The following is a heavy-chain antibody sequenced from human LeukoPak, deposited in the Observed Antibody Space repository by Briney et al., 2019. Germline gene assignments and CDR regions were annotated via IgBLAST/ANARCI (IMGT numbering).Heavy chain of an antibody. CDR1: GFTFSSYG. CDR3: AKEATVSTYYYYYYMDV. J-gene: IGHJ6*03. CDR2: IWYDGSNK. D-gene: IGHD4-17*01. V-gene: IGHV3-33*06. Sequence: PGGSLRLSCAASGFTFSSYGMHWVRQAPGKGLEWVAVIWYDGSNKYYADSVKGRFTISRDNSKNTLYLQMNSPRAEDTAVYYCAKEATVSTYYYYYYMDVWGKGTTVTVSS.